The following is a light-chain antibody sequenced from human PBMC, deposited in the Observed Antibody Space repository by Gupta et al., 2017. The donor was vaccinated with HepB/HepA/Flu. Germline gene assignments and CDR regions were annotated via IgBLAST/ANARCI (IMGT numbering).Light chain of an antibody. CDR3: QQYCSPALT. CDR2: GAS. J-gene: IGKJ4*01. CDR1: QSVALNY. Sequence: IVLTQSPGALSLSPGEGATLPCRASQSVALNYLAWYQQKPGQAPRLLIYGASTTAIGIPDRFSGSGSGTDFTLTISRLEPEDFAVYYCQQYCSPALTFGGGTKVEVK. V-gene: IGKV3-20*01.